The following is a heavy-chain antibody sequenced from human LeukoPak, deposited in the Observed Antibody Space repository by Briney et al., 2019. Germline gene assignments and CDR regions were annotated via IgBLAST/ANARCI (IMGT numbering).Heavy chain of an antibody. Sequence: PSETLSLTCTVSGGSINRGGHYWTWIRQHRGMGLEWIGYIYYSGSTYYSPSLKSRMPMSIDTSKNQFSLKLSSVTAADPAVYYCARDYNGRDSFDSWGQGILVTVSA. CDR1: GGSINRGGHY. CDR2: IYYSGST. D-gene: IGHD2-8*01. CDR3: ARDYNGRDSFDS. J-gene: IGHJ4*02. V-gene: IGHV4-31*03.